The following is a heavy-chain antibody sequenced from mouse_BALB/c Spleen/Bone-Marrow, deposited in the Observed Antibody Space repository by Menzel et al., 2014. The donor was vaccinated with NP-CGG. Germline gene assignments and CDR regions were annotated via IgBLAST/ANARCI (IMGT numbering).Heavy chain of an antibody. V-gene: IGHV1S137*01. J-gene: IGHJ3*01. CDR1: GYTFTDCA. Sequence: VQLQQSGAELVRPGVSVKISCKGSGYTFTDCAMHWVKQSHAKSLEWIGVISTYYGDASYNQKFKGKATMTVDKSSSTAYMELARLTSEDSAIYYCAIRYGYDGEAVAWFAYWGQGTLVTVSA. CDR2: ISTYYGDA. D-gene: IGHD2-2*01. CDR3: AIRYGYDGEAVAWFAY.